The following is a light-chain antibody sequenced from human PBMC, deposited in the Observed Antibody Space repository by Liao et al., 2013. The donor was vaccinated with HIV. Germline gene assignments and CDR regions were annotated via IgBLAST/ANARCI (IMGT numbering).Light chain of an antibody. J-gene: IGLJ3*02. CDR3: QAWDSSTVV. CDR2: QNY. Sequence: SYELTQPPSVSVSPGQTASIPCSGDKVGDRIVSWYQVKPGQSPEVIIYQNYQRPSGTPERFSGSNSGNTATLTIRGTQAMDEADYYCQAWDSSTVVFGGGTKLTVL. CDR1: KVGDRI. V-gene: IGLV3-1*01.